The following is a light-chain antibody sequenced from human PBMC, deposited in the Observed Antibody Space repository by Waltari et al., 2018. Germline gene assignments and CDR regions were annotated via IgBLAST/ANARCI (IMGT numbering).Light chain of an antibody. Sequence: QSALTQPDSVSGSPGQSIPLSCTGTTSDVGALKYFPWYHQHPGKAPKVIIYDVSNRASGVPNRFSGSKSGNSASLTISGLQAEDEADYYCSSYTSSTTGIFGGGTRLTVL. V-gene: IGLV2-14*01. CDR2: DVS. J-gene: IGLJ2*01. CDR3: SSYTSSTTGI. CDR1: TSDVGALKY.